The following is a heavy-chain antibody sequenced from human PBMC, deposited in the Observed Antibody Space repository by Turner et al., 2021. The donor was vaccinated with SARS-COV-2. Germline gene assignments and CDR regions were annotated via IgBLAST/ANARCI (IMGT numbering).Heavy chain of an antibody. Sequence: QLPLQASGPGLLKPSETLSLAGAVSGDAISGRNYYWGWIRQPPGKGLEWIGCVYLRGSTYYNPSLESRVTISADTSKNQFALKLISVTAADTAMYFCARQDYDFWSGYPNWLDPWGQGTLVIVSS. D-gene: IGHD3-3*01. CDR2: VYLRGST. V-gene: IGHV4-39*01. CDR1: GDAISGRNYY. CDR3: ARQDYDFWSGYPNWLDP. J-gene: IGHJ5*02.